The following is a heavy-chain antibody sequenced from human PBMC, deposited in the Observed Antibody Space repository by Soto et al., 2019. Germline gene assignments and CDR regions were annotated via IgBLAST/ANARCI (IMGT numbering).Heavy chain of an antibody. D-gene: IGHD2-21*02. J-gene: IGHJ5*02. Sequence: SQTLSLTCALSGDSVSSNRAAWNWIRQSPSRGLEWLGRTYYRSKWYNDYAVSVKSRITINPDTSKNQFSLQLNSVTPEDTALYFCAGSYCVCGGWFDPWGQGSLVTGSA. V-gene: IGHV6-1*01. CDR1: GDSVSSNRAA. CDR2: TYYRSKWYN. CDR3: AGSYCVCGGWFDP.